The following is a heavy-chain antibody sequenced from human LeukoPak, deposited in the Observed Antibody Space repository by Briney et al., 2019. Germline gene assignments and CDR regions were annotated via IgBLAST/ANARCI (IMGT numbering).Heavy chain of an antibody. Sequence: GGSLRLSCAASGFTYANYAMNWVRQAPGKRLEWVASITGTGGRGGIYYADSVKGRFTISRDNSKNTLFLQMSSLRAEDTAVYHCAKGDRGHCTGVKCYPFDYWGQGTVVTVSS. CDR2: ITGTGGRGGI. V-gene: IGHV3-23*01. CDR3: AKGDRGHCTGVKCYPFDY. CDR1: GFTYANYA. D-gene: IGHD2-8*02. J-gene: IGHJ4*02.